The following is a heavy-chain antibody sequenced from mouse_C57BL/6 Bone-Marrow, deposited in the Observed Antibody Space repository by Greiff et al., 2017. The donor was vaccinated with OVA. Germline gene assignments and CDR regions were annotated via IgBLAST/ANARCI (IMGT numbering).Heavy chain of an antibody. Sequence: VQLQQPGAELVKPGASVKLSCKASGYTFTSYWMQWVKQRPGQGLEWIGEIDPSDSYTNYNQKFKGKATLTVDTSSSTAYMQLSRLTSEDSAVYYCARFPITTVVATRFDCWGQGTTLTVSS. CDR2: IDPSDSYT. CDR3: ARFPITTVVATRFDC. V-gene: IGHV1-50*01. CDR1: GYTFTSYW. D-gene: IGHD1-1*01. J-gene: IGHJ2*01.